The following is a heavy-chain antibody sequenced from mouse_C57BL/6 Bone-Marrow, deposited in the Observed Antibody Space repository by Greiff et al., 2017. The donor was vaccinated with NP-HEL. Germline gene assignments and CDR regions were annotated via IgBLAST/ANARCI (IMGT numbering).Heavy chain of an antibody. Sequence: VKLQQSGAELVRPGASVTLSCKASGYTFTDYEMHWVKQTPVHGLEWIGAIDPETGGTAYNQKFKGKAILTADKSSSTAYMELRSLTSEDSAVYYCTRRGTYGSRAWFAYWGQGTLVTVSA. J-gene: IGHJ3*01. CDR3: TRRGTYGSRAWFAY. D-gene: IGHD1-1*01. CDR1: GYTFTDYE. V-gene: IGHV1-15*01. CDR2: IDPETGGT.